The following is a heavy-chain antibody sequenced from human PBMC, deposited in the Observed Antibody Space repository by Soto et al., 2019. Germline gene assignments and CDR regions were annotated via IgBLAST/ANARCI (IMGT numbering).Heavy chain of an antibody. J-gene: IGHJ2*01. CDR3: VRDGGTFGGVKNWYFDL. CDR2: ISAYNGNT. Sequence: ASVKVSCKASGYTFTSYGISRVRQAPGQGLEWMGWISAYNGNTNYAQKLQGRVTMTTDTSTSTAYMELSSLRSDDTAVYYCVRDGGTFGGVKNWYFDLWGRGTLVTVSS. V-gene: IGHV1-18*01. D-gene: IGHD3-16*01. CDR1: GYTFTSYG.